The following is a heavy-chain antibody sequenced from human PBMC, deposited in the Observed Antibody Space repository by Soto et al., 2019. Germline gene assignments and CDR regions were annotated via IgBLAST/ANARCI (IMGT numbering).Heavy chain of an antibody. D-gene: IGHD3-22*01. Sequence: GGSLRLSCAASGFTFSSDSINWVRQAPGKGLGWVSSISSSSSYIKYADSVKGRFTISRDNAKNSLYLQMNSLRAEDTAVYYCARDRVWYYDNSGGRASGMDVWGQGTTVTVSS. J-gene: IGHJ6*02. CDR1: GFTFSSDS. CDR3: ARDRVWYYDNSGGRASGMDV. CDR2: ISSSSSYI. V-gene: IGHV3-21*01.